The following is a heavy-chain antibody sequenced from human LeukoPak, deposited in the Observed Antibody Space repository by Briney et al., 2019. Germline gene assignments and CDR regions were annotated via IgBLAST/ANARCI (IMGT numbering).Heavy chain of an antibody. V-gene: IGHV3-73*01. Sequence: PGGSLRLSCAASGITLSGSAMHWVRQASGKGLEWVGRIRSKANSYATAYAASVKGRFTISRDDSKNTAYLQMNSLKTEDTAVYYCTRIAVAGNWGQGTLVTVSS. CDR1: GITLSGSA. D-gene: IGHD6-19*01. J-gene: IGHJ4*02. CDR2: IRSKANSYAT. CDR3: TRIAVAGN.